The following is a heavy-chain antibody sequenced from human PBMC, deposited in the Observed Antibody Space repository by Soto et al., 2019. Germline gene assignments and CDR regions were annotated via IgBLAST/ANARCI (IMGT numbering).Heavy chain of an antibody. CDR2: ISSSSTI. D-gene: IGHD6-19*01. CDR3: ASSPRAVAGSY. CDR1: GFTFSSYS. V-gene: IGHV3-48*02. J-gene: IGHJ4*02. Sequence: EVQLVESGGGLVQPGGSLRLSCAASGFTFSSYSMNWVRQAPGKGLEWVSYISSSSTIYYADSVRGRFTISRDNTKNSLDLQMNTLRDEDTAVYYCASSPRAVAGSYWGQGTLVTVSS.